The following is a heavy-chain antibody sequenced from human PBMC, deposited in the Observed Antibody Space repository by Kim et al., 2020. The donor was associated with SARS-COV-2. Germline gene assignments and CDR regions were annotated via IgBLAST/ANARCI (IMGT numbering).Heavy chain of an antibody. Sequence: AQKFQGRVTITADKSTSTAYMELSSLRSEDTAVYYCARLVGTLLLQAFDYWGQGTLVTVSS. J-gene: IGHJ4*02. V-gene: IGHV1-69*02. D-gene: IGHD2-15*01. CDR3: ARLVGTLLLQAFDY.